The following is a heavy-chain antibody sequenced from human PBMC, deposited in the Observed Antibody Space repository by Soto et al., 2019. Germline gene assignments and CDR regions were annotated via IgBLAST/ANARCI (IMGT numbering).Heavy chain of an antibody. V-gene: IGHV3-64*01. CDR2: ISSNGGST. CDR1: GFTFSSYA. D-gene: IGHD2-15*01. CDR3: ARGPNCSGGSCYNFDY. Sequence: GGSLRLSCAASGFTFSSYAMHWVRQAPGKGLEYVSAISSNGGSTYYANSVKGRFTISRDNSKNTLYLQMGSLRAEDMAVYYCARGPNCSGGSCYNFDYWGQGTLVTVSS. J-gene: IGHJ4*02.